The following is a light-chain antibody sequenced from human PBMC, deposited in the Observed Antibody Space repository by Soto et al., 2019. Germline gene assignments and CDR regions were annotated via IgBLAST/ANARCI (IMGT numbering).Light chain of an antibody. V-gene: IGKV1-5*03. CDR2: KAS. CDR1: QSISSW. J-gene: IGKJ1*01. Sequence: DIQMTQSPSTLSASVGDRVIITCRASQSISSWLAWYQQKPGKTPKLLIYKASSLDSGVPSRFSGIGSGTEFILTISSLQPDDFATYYCQQYNSFSRTFGQGTTVELK. CDR3: QQYNSFSRT.